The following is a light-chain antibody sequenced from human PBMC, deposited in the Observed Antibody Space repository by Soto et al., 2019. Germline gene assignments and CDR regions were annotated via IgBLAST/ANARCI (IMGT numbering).Light chain of an antibody. CDR2: DAS. CDR3: QQYNSYSQT. CDR1: QSISSW. Sequence: DIQMTQSPSTLSASVGDRVTITCRASQSISSWLAWYQQKPGKAPKLLIYDASSLESGVPSRFSVSGSGTEFTLTICSLQPDDFATYYCQQYNSYSQTLGQGTKVDIK. V-gene: IGKV1-5*01. J-gene: IGKJ1*01.